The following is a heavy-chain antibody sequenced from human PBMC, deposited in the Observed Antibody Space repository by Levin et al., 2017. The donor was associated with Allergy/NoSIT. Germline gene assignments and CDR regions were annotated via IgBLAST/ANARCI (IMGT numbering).Heavy chain of an antibody. CDR1: GFTFSSYS. CDR3: ARGSGYDILTGYYNREVDY. D-gene: IGHD3-9*01. Sequence: GGSLRLSCAASGFTFSSYSMNWVRQAPGKGLEWVSYISSSSSTIYYADSVKGRFTISRDNAKNSLYLQMNSLRAEDTAVYYCARGSGYDILTGYYNREVDYWGQGTLVTVSS. CDR2: ISSSSSTI. J-gene: IGHJ4*02. V-gene: IGHV3-48*01.